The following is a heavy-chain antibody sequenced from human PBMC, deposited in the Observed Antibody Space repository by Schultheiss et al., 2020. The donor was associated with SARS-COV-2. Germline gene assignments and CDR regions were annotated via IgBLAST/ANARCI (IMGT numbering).Heavy chain of an antibody. Sequence: GSLRLSCTVSGDSIDNYYWTWIRQPPGKGLEWIGYISYSGRTNNNPSLKSRVTISLDTSKTQFSLKLSSVTAADTAVYYCARAPNVDIVATHGGFDYWGQGTLVTVSS. CDR1: GDSIDNYY. D-gene: IGHD5-12*01. CDR3: ARAPNVDIVATHGGFDY. CDR2: ISYSGRT. J-gene: IGHJ4*02. V-gene: IGHV4-59*01.